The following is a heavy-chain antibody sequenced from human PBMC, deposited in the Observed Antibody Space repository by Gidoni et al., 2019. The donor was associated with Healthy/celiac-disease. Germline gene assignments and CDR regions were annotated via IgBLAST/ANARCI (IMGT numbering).Heavy chain of an antibody. D-gene: IGHD6-19*01. CDR3: AKDLFDSSGWYDYFDY. J-gene: IGHJ4*02. Sequence: EVQLLESGGGLVQPGGSLRLFCAASGFTFSSYAMSWVRQAPGKGLEWVSASSCSGGSTYYADSVKGRFTISRDNSKNTLYLQMNSLRAEDTAVYYCAKDLFDSSGWYDYFDYWGQGTLVTVSS. V-gene: IGHV3-23*01. CDR1: GFTFSSYA. CDR2: SSCSGGST.